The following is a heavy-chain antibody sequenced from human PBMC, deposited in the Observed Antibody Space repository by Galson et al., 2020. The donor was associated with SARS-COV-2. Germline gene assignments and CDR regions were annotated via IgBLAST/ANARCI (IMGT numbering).Heavy chain of an antibody. CDR2: ISSSSSYI. CDR1: GFTFSSYS. V-gene: IGHV3-21*01. CDR3: ARDRFSFYGSGSYYWFDP. J-gene: IGHJ5*02. Sequence: GGSLRLSCAASGFTFSSYSMNWVRQAPGKGLEWVSSISSSSSYIYYADSVKGRFTISRDNAKNSLYLQMNSLRAEDTAVYYCARDRFSFYGSGSYYWFDPWGQGTLVTVSS. D-gene: IGHD3-10*01.